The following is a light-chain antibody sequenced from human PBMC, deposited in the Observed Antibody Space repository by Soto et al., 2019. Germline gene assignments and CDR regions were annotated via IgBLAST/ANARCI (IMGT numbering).Light chain of an antibody. CDR1: SSDVGGYNY. V-gene: IGLV2-11*01. Sequence: QSVLTQPRSVSGSPGQSVSISCTGTSSDVGGYNYVSWYQQHPGKAPKLMIYDVVKRPSGVPDRFSGSKSGNTASLTISGLQAEDEADYYCCSYAGSYTLGAFGGGTKVTVL. CDR3: CSYAGSYTLGA. CDR2: DVV. J-gene: IGLJ2*01.